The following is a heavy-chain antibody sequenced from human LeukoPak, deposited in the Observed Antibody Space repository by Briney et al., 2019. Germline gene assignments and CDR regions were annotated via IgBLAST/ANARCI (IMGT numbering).Heavy chain of an antibody. V-gene: IGHV3-23*01. D-gene: IGHD3-10*01. CDR3: AKKGGGGYFDS. CDR1: EFAFSNYA. CDR2: INTGGEYT. Sequence: PGGSLRLSCAASEFAFSNYAMSWVRQAPGKGLEWVSGINTGGEYTYYADSVKGRFTISRDNSKNTLYLQMNSLRAEDTAVYDCAKKGGGGYFDSWGQGTLVTVSS. J-gene: IGHJ4*02.